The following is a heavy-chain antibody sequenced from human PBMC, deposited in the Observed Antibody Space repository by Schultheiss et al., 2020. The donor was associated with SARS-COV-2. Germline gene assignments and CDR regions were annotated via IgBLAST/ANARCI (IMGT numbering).Heavy chain of an antibody. CDR3: ASQSPKDIVVVRRAFDI. CDR2: IYYSGST. J-gene: IGHJ3*02. CDR1: GGSISSGGYY. Sequence: SETLSLTCTVSGGSISSGGYYWSWIRQHPGKGLEWIGSIYYSGSTYYNPSLKSRVTISVDTSKNQFSLKLSSVTAADTAVYYRASQSPKDIVVVRRAFDIWGQGTMVTVSS. V-gene: IGHV4-39*07. D-gene: IGHD2-2*01.